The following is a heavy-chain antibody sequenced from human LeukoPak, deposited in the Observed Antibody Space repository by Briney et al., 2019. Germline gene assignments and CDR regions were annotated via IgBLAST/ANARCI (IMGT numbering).Heavy chain of an antibody. Sequence: PGGSLTLSCAASGFTFSSYDMSWVRQAPGKGLKWVSGINLNGGSTGYADSVNGRFTISRDNAKNSLYLQMTSLRAEDTALYYCARDDGYSSSWYEYWGQGTLVTVSS. D-gene: IGHD6-13*01. V-gene: IGHV3-20*04. CDR3: ARDDGYSSSWYEY. CDR1: GFTFSSYD. J-gene: IGHJ4*02. CDR2: INLNGGST.